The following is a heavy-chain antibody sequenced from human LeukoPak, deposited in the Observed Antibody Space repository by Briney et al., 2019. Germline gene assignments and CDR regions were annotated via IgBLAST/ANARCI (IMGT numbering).Heavy chain of an antibody. CDR3: ARGTGEQWLVSGYYYYMDV. CDR2: IYYSGST. D-gene: IGHD6-19*01. V-gene: IGHV4-39*07. J-gene: IGHJ6*03. Sequence: PSETLSLTCTVSGGSISSSSYYWGWIRQPPGKGLEWIGSIYYSGSTYYNPSLKSRVTISVDTSKNQFSLKLSSVTAADTAVYYCARGTGEQWLVSGYYYYMDVWGKGTTVTVSS. CDR1: GGSISSSSYY.